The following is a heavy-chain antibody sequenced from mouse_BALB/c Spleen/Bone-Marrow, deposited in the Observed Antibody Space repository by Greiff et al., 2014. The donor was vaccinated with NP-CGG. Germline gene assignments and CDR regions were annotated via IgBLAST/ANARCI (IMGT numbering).Heavy chain of an antibody. CDR1: GFSLTSYG. J-gene: IGHJ4*01. V-gene: IGHV2-9*02. D-gene: IGHD1-2*01. CDR2: IWADGST. Sequence: VMLVESGPGLVAPSQSLSISCTVSGFSLTSYGVRWVRQPPGKGLEWLGVIWADGSTNYNSALMSRLSISKDNSKSQVFLKMNSLQTDDTAMYYCARITTATGAMDYWGQGTSVTVSS. CDR3: ARITTATGAMDY.